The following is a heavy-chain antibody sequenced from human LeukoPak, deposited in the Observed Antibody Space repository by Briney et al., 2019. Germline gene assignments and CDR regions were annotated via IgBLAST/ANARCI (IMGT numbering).Heavy chain of an antibody. CDR2: IRYDGGNK. D-gene: IGHD4-11*01. Sequence: PGGSLRLSCAASGFTFSSYGMHWVRQAPGKGLEWVPFIRYDGGNKYYADSAKGRFTISRDNSKNTLYLQMNSLRAEDTAVYYCAKEDEDYSNYGPILTSYNWFDPWGQGTLVTVSS. J-gene: IGHJ5*02. V-gene: IGHV3-30*02. CDR3: AKEDEDYSNYGPILTSYNWFDP. CDR1: GFTFSSYG.